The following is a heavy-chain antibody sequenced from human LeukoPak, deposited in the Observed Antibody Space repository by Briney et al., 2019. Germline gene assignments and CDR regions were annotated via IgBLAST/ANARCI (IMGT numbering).Heavy chain of an antibody. V-gene: IGHV3-74*01. CDR1: GFTFIRYW. J-gene: IGHJ4*02. D-gene: IGHD6-13*01. CDR3: ARGIAAAGTSGDYFDY. CDR2: IDPDGSTT. Sequence: PGGSLRLSCAASGFTFIRYWIHWVRQAPGKGLEWVSRIDPDGSTTTYADSVKGRFTLSRDNAENTVYLQMNSLRAEDTAVYYCARGIAAAGTSGDYFDYWGQGTLVTVSS.